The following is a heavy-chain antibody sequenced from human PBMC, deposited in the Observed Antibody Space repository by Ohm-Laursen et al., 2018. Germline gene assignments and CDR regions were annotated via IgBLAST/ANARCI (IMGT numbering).Heavy chain of an antibody. CDR1: GGSISSYY. CDR3: AKPHRYNWKAPFDY. CDR2: IYYSGST. V-gene: IGHV4-59*07. J-gene: IGHJ4*02. Sequence: SDTLSLTCSVSGGSISSYYWTWIRQPPGKGLEWIGYIYYSGSTNYNPSLKSRVTISVDTSKNQFSLKLSSVTAEDTAVYYCAKPHRYNWKAPFDYWGQGTLVTVSS. D-gene: IGHD1-20*01.